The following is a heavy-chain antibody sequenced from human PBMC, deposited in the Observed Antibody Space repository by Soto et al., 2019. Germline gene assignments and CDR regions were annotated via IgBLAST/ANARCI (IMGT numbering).Heavy chain of an antibody. V-gene: IGHV4-31*03. CDR1: GGSISSGGYY. CDR2: IYYSGST. Sequence: SETLSLTCTVSGGSISSGGYYWSWIRQHPGKGLEWIGYIYYSGSTYYNPSLKSRVTISVDTSKNQFSLKLSSVTAADTAVYYCARGPFRLRLGELSPRPTNFDDWGQGTLVTVAS. D-gene: IGHD3-16*02. J-gene: IGHJ4*02. CDR3: ARGPFRLRLGELSPRPTNFDD.